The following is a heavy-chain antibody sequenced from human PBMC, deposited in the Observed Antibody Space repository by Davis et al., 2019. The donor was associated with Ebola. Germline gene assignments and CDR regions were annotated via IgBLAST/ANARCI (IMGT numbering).Heavy chain of an antibody. J-gene: IGHJ4*03. CDR1: GFTFSSYA. CDR2: ISGSGGST. Sequence: PGGSLRLSCAASGFTFSSYAMSWVRQAPGKGLEWVSAISGSGGSTYYADSVKGRFTISRDNSKNTLYLQMNSLRAEDTAVYYCAKDGGYSYGYPEYFDYWGKGTTVTVAS. V-gene: IGHV3-23*01. D-gene: IGHD5-18*01. CDR3: AKDGGYSYGYPEYFDY.